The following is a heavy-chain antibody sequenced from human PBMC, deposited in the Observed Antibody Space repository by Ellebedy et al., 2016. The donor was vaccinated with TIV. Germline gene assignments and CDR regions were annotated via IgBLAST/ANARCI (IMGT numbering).Heavy chain of an antibody. CDR2: ISSSSSYI. CDR3: ARVRYGGYVAY. CDR1: GFTFSSYS. J-gene: IGHJ4*02. Sequence: GESLKISXAASGFTFSSYSMNWVRQAPGKGLEWVSSISSSSSYIYYADSVKGRFTISRDNAKNSLYLQMNSLRAEDTAVYYYARVRYGGYVAYWGQGTLVTVSS. D-gene: IGHD1-26*01. V-gene: IGHV3-21*01.